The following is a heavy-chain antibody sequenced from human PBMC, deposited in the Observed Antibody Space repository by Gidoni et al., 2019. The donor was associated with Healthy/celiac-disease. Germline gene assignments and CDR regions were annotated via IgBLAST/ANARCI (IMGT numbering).Heavy chain of an antibody. CDR2: IKHSGST. D-gene: IGHD6-6*01. Sequence: YGGSFSGYYWSWIRQPPGKGLEWIGEIKHSGSTNYNPSLKSRVTISVDTSKNQFSLKLSSVTAADTAVYYCARGQYSSSSHLDYWGQGTLVTVSS. CDR3: ARGQYSSSSHLDY. CDR1: GGSFSGYY. J-gene: IGHJ4*02. V-gene: IGHV4-34*01.